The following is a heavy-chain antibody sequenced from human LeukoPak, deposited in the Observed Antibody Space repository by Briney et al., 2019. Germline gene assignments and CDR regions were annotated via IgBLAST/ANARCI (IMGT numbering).Heavy chain of an antibody. CDR2: IYYSGST. CDR3: ARVPEGRGSGWQVYFDY. Sequence: SETLSLTCTVSGGSISSSSYYWGWVRQPPGTGLEWIGSIYYSGSTYYNPSLKSRVTISVDTSKNQFSLKLSSVTAADTAVYYCARVPEGRGSGWQVYFDYWGQGTLVTVSS. V-gene: IGHV4-39*01. D-gene: IGHD6-19*01. CDR1: GGSISSSSYY. J-gene: IGHJ4*02.